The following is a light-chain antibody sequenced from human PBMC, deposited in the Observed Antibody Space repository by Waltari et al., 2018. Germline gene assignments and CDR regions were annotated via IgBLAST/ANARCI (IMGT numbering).Light chain of an antibody. CDR2: KAS. CDR1: ESISSW. CDR3: QQYSLYSWT. V-gene: IGKV1-5*03. J-gene: IGKJ1*01. Sequence: DIQMTQSPSTLSASVGDRVTITCRVSESISSWLAWYQQKPGKAPKLLIYKASSLQTGVPSRFSGSGSGTEFTLTITSLQPDDFATYYCQQYSLYSWTFGQGTKVEIK.